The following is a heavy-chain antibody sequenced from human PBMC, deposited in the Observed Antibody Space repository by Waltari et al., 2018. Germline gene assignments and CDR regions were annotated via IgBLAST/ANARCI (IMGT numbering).Heavy chain of an antibody. Sequence: QVQLLESGGGVVQPGRSLSLSCAASGFSLSGFGMHWVRQAPGKGLACVAYIVYDGSKDYHADSVKGRFTISRDISKNTLYLQMNSLRVEDTAVYYCARDAALSRFDSWGQGTLVTVSS. CDR2: IVYDGSKD. V-gene: IGHV3-33*05. CDR1: GFSLSGFG. CDR3: ARDAALSRFDS. D-gene: IGHD6-25*01. J-gene: IGHJ4*02.